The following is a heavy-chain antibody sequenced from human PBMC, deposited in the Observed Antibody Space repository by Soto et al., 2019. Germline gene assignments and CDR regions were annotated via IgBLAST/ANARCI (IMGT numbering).Heavy chain of an antibody. CDR1: GFPVSSDY. CDR2: IYSGGST. V-gene: IGHV3-66*01. J-gene: IGHJ5*02. Sequence: EVQLVESGGGLVQPGGSLRLSCGASGFPVSSDYMSWVRQAPGEGLEWVSVIYSGGSTYYADSVKGRFTISRDNSKNTLYLQMNSLRAEDTAVYYCARDSVVPAASGSWFDPWGQGTLVTVSS. D-gene: IGHD2-2*01. CDR3: ARDSVVPAASGSWFDP.